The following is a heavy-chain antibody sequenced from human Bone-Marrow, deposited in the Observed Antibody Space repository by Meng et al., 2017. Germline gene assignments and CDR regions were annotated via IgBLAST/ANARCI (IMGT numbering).Heavy chain of an antibody. Sequence: GSLRLSCTVPGGSISSSSYYWGWIRQPPGKGLEWIGSIYYSGSTYYNPSLKSRVTISVDTSKNQFSLKLSSVTAADTAVYYCARVPPTTYDILTGPLPWGQGTLVTVSS. CDR3: ARVPPTTYDILTGPLP. D-gene: IGHD3-9*01. J-gene: IGHJ5*02. V-gene: IGHV4-39*07. CDR2: IYYSGST. CDR1: GGSISSSSYY.